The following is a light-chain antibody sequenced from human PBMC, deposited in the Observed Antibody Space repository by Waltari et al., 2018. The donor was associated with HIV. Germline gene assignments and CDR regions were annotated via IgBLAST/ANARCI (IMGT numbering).Light chain of an antibody. V-gene: IGLV1-44*01. CDR1: SPNIGSNT. CDR3: AAWDDSLNGYV. J-gene: IGLJ1*01. CDR2: CNN. Sequence: QSVLTQPPSASGTPGQRVTISCSGSSPNIGSNTVNWYQQLPGTAPKLLIYCNNQPPSGVPARCSGSKSGTSASLGSSGLQSEDEADYYCAAWDDSLNGYVFGTGTKVTVL.